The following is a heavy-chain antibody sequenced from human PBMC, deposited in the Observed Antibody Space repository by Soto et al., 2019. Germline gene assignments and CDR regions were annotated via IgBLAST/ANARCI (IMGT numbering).Heavy chain of an antibody. J-gene: IGHJ6*01. D-gene: IGHD2-21*01. V-gene: IGHV4-39*01. CDR1: GGSISSSGYY. CDR3: AKHRDDDGKDI. Sequence: KSSETLSLTCTVSGGSISSSGYYWGWIRQPPGKGLEWAGSLYYSGSTYSNPSLQSRVTMSIDTSNSQCSLQLRSLTAADTALHCCAKHRDDDGKDIWGQGKAVTVAS. CDR2: LYYSGST.